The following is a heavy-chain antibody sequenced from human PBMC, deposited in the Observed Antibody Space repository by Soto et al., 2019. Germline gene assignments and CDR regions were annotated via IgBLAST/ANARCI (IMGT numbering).Heavy chain of an antibody. J-gene: IGHJ6*02. CDR1: GGTFSSYS. D-gene: IGHD2-8*01. CDR3: STSVYCTFTTCYYYYGLDV. V-gene: IGHV1-69*01. CDR2: IIPFFGTT. Sequence: QVQLVQSGAEVKKPGSSVKVSCKASGGTFSSYSINWVRQAPGQGLEWMGGIIPFFGTTSYAQKFQGRVTITADASTSTVYMELSSLTSEYTALYYCSTSVYCTFTTCYYYYGLDVWGQGTTVTVSS.